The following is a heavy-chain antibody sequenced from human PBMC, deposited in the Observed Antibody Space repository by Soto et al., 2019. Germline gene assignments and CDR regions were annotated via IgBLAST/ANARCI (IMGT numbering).Heavy chain of an antibody. CDR2: IKPDGSEK. V-gene: IGHV3-7*01. Sequence: EVQLVESGGGLVQPGGSLRLSCAVSGFTFRNYWMNWARQAPGKGPEWVASIKPDGSEKFYVDSVKGRFTISRDNAKNSLYLQMNSLSAEETAVYYCSTYKGPYCSGTNCLGFDPWGQGTLVTVSS. J-gene: IGHJ5*02. D-gene: IGHD2-2*01. CDR3: STYKGPYCSGTNCLGFDP. CDR1: GFTFRNYW.